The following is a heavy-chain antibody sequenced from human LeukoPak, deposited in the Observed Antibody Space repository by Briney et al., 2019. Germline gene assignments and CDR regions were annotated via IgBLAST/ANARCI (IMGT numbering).Heavy chain of an antibody. J-gene: IGHJ4*02. CDR3: AKRGFSGSFGGLDY. CDR2: LYSGGAT. Sequence: PGGSLRLSCAASGFTVSSNYMSWIRQAPGKGLEWVSVLYSGGATYYADSVKGRFTISGDNSKNTLYLQMNSLRAEDTAVYYCAKRGFSGSFGGLDYWGQGTLVTVSS. CDR1: GFTVSSNY. D-gene: IGHD1-26*01. V-gene: IGHV3-66*01.